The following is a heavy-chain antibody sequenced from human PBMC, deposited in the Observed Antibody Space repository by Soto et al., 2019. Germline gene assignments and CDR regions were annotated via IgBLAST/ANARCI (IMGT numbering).Heavy chain of an antibody. CDR2: VYNSGST. V-gene: IGHV4-59*01. J-gene: IGHJ4*02. CDR1: GSSISSNY. D-gene: IGHD6-13*01. Sequence: ASETLSLTCTVSGSSISSNYWTWIRQPPGKGLEWIGYVYNSGSTNYNPSLKSRVTISEDTSKSQFSLKENSMTAADPAVYYCARYRREAVAGYTLDNWGQGILVTVS. CDR3: ARYRREAVAGYTLDN.